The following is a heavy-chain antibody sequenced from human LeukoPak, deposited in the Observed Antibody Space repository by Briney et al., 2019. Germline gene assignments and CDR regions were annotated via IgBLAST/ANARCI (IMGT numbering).Heavy chain of an antibody. CDR3: ARDVGYCSGGSCAYFDY. V-gene: IGHV4-61*08. D-gene: IGHD2-15*01. CDR1: GGSISSGDYY. Sequence: PSETLSLTCTVSGGSISSGDYYWSWIRQPPGKGLEWIGYIYYSGSTNYNPSLKSRVTISVDTSKNQFSLKLSSVTAADTAVYYCARDVGYCSGGSCAYFDYWGQGTLVTVSS. J-gene: IGHJ4*02. CDR2: IYYSGST.